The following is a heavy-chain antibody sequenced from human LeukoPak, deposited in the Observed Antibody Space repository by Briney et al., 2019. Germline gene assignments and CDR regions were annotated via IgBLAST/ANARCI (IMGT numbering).Heavy chain of an antibody. CDR2: LRQDGSDK. D-gene: IGHD4-17*01. CDR3: ARGYGDSIHFDY. V-gene: IGHV3-7*04. Sequence: GGSLRLSCAASGFXFSIYAINWVRQAPGKGLEWVANLRQDGSDKYYVDSVKGRFTISRDNAKNSLYLQMNSLRAEDAAVYYCARGYGDSIHFDYWGQGTLVTVSS. CDR1: GFXFSIYA. J-gene: IGHJ4*02.